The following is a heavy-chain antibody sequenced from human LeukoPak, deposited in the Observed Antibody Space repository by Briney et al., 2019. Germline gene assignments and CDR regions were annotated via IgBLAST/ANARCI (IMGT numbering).Heavy chain of an antibody. D-gene: IGHD2-15*01. V-gene: IGHV3-53*01. CDR2: IYSGGST. Sequence: PGGSLRLSCAASGFTVSSNYMSWVRQAPGKGLEWVSVIYSGGSTYYADSVKGRFTISRDNSKNTLYLQKNSLRAEDTAVYYCARVGAHGRSFTGFDYWGQGTLVTVSS. CDR1: GFTVSSNY. CDR3: ARVGAHGRSFTGFDY. J-gene: IGHJ4*02.